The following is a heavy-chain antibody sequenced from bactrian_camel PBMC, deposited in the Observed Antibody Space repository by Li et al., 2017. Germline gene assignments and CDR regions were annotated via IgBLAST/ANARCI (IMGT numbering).Heavy chain of an antibody. CDR3: VARRICGGWPRGSFDY. Sequence: LVESGGGLVQPGGSLRLSYAASGFTFSSSTMTWVRQAPGKEREGVAAITCGGRKELLASVKGRFTISRDTANNTIYLQMNSLKPEDTAMYYCVARRICGGWPRGSFDYWGQGTQVTIS. J-gene: IGHJ4*01. CDR1: GFTFSSST. CDR2: ITCGGRK. V-gene: IGHV3S67*01. D-gene: IGHD5*01.